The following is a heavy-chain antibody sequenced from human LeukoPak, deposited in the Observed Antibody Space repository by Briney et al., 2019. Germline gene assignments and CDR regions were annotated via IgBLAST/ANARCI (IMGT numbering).Heavy chain of an antibody. CDR2: ISGSGGST. Sequence: GGSLRLSCAASGFTFSSYAMSWVRQAPGKGLEWVSAISGSGGSTYYTDSVKGRFTISRDNAKNSLYLQMNSLRAEDTAVYYCASGRRSGSYDIDYWGQGTLVTVSS. D-gene: IGHD1-26*01. J-gene: IGHJ4*02. V-gene: IGHV3-23*01. CDR3: ASGRRSGSYDIDY. CDR1: GFTFSSYA.